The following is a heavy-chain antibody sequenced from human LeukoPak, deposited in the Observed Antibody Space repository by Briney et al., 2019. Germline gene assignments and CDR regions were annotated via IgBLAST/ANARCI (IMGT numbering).Heavy chain of an antibody. D-gene: IGHD4/OR15-4a*01. CDR1: GFTFSSYE. CDR3: TKDRRSDYDLNTAALDC. J-gene: IGHJ4*02. CDR2: ISSSGSTI. V-gene: IGHV3-48*03. Sequence: GSLRLSCAASGFTFSSYEMNWVRQAPGKGLEWVSYISSSGSTIYYADSVKGRFTISRDNSNNALFLHMNSLRAEDGAIYYCTKDRRSDYDLNTAALDCWGQGNLVTVSS.